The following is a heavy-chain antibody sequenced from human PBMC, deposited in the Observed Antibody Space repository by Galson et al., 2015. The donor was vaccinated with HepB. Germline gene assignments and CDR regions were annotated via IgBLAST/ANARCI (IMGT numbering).Heavy chain of an antibody. J-gene: IGHJ6*02. CDR3: ARDGCSSASCYYGSYGMDV. D-gene: IGHD2-2*01. V-gene: IGHV4-30-4*01. CDR2: ISYSGSG. Sequence: QPPGKGLEWIGYISYSGSGYYKPSLKSRVTISIDTAKNQFSLNLTSVTAADTAVYYCARDGCSSASCYYGSYGMDVWGQGTPVTVSS.